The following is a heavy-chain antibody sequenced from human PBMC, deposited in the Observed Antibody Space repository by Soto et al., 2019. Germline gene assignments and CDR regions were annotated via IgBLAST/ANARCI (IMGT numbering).Heavy chain of an antibody. D-gene: IGHD3-10*01. J-gene: IGHJ4*02. Sequence: ASVKVSCKAAGYGFTGDYMHWVRQAPGQGLEWMGWINPNSGGTNYAQKFQGRVTMTRDTSISTAYMELSRLRSDDTAVYYCARITMVRGVPDYWGQGTLVTVPS. CDR3: ARITMVRGVPDY. CDR1: GYGFTGDY. V-gene: IGHV1-2*02. CDR2: INPNSGGT.